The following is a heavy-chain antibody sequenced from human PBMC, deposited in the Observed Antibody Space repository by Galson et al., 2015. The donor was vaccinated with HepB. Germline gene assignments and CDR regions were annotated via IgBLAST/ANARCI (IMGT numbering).Heavy chain of an antibody. V-gene: IGHV1-69*13. D-gene: IGHD4-17*01. CDR3: ARGPTTVSIPFWYFDL. CDR2: IIPFYGTT. J-gene: IGHJ2*01. CDR1: GHTFTTYS. Sequence: SVKASCKASGHTFTTYSISWVRHAPGQGLEWMGGIIPFYGTTNYAQNFQGRVTITADESMSTAYIELSSLRSEDTAVYYCARGPTTVSIPFWYFDLWGRGTLVTVSS.